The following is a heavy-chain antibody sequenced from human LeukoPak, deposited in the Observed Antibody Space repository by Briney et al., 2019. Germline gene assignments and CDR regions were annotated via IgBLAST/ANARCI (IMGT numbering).Heavy chain of an antibody. Sequence: ASVKVSCKLSGYTLIEKSIHWVRQAPGKGLEWVGGFDPADGQTLYAQKFQGRVSMTEDTSTDTTYMELSSLRSDDTAVYYCATVKEVPADMPWYFDSWGQGTVVTVSS. V-gene: IGHV1-24*01. CDR1: GYTLIEKS. D-gene: IGHD2-2*01. CDR3: ATVKEVPADMPWYFDS. CDR2: FDPADGQT. J-gene: IGHJ4*02.